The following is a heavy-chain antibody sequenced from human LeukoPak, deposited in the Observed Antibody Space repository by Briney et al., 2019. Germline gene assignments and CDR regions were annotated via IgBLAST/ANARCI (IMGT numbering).Heavy chain of an antibody. D-gene: IGHD6-13*01. CDR3: ARDPPRYSSSWFSDY. J-gene: IGHJ4*02. V-gene: IGHV1-2*02. CDR1: GYTFTGYF. CDR2: INPNSGGT. Sequence: ASEKVSCKASGYTFTGYFMHWVRQAPGQGLEWMGWINPNSGGTNYAQKFQGRVTMTRDTSISTAYMELSRLRSDDTAVYYCARDPPRYSSSWFSDYWGQGTLVTVSS.